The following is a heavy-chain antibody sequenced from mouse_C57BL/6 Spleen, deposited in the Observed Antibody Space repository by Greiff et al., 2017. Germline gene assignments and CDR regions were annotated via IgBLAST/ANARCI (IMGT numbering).Heavy chain of an antibody. CDR3: ARDRNYGSSPYFDY. CDR2: ISDGGSYT. Sequence: EVKLVESGGGLVKPGGSLKLSCAASGFTFSSYAMSWVRQTPEKRLEWVATISDGGSYTYYPDNVKGRFTISRDNAKNHLYLQMSHLKSEDTAMYYCARDRNYGSSPYFDYWGQGTTLTVSS. CDR1: GFTFSSYA. J-gene: IGHJ2*01. V-gene: IGHV5-4*01. D-gene: IGHD1-1*01.